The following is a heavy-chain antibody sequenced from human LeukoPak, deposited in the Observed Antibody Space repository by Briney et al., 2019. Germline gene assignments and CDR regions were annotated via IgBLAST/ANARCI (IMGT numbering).Heavy chain of an antibody. CDR2: INGGNGDA. CDR1: GYTFTSYG. D-gene: IGHD6-25*01. CDR3: ARSIGATDNTDFDY. Sequence: ASVKVSCKPSGYTFTSYGMHWVRQAPGQRLEWMGWINGGNGDAKYSQKFQGRVTIIRDTSASTGYMELSSLRSEDTAVYYCARSIGATDNTDFDYWGQGTLVTVSS. J-gene: IGHJ4*02. V-gene: IGHV1-3*01.